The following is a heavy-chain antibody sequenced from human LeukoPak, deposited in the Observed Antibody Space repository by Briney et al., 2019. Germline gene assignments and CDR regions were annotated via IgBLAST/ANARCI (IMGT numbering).Heavy chain of an antibody. J-gene: IGHJ4*02. CDR3: ASGGYCSSTSCFPDY. CDR1: GFTFSSYS. Sequence: GGSLRLSCAASGFTFSSYSMNWVRQAPGKGLEWVSSISSSSSYIYYADSVKGRFTISRDNAKNSLYLQMNSLRAEDTAVYYCASGGYCSSTSCFPDYWGQGTLVTVSS. CDR2: ISSSSSYI. D-gene: IGHD2-2*01. V-gene: IGHV3-21*01.